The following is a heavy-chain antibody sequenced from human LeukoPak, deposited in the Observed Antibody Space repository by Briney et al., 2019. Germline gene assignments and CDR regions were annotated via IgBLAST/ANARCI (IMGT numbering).Heavy chain of an antibody. CDR3: ARGGALYDFWSGYYYYYGMDV. CDR1: GYTFTGYY. D-gene: IGHD3-3*01. V-gene: IGHV1-2*02. J-gene: IGHJ6*02. Sequence: ASVKVSCKASGYTFTGYYMHWVRQAPGQGLEWMGWINPNSGGTNYAQKFQGRVTMTRNTSISTAYMELSSLRSEDTAVYYCARGGALYDFWSGYYYYYGMDVWGQGTTVTVSS. CDR2: INPNSGGT.